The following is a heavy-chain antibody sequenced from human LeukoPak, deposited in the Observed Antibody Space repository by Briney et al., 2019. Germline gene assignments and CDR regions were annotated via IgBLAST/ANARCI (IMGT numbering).Heavy chain of an antibody. CDR2: VSSSGGGM. D-gene: IGHD3-10*01. Sequence: PGGSLRLSCAASGFTLSSYEMNWVRQAPGKGLEWVSYVSSSGGGMLYADSVKGRFTISRDNAKNSLSLQMSSLRVEDTAVYYCARDLYGSGGDAFDIWGQGTMVTVSS. V-gene: IGHV3-48*03. CDR1: GFTLSSYE. J-gene: IGHJ3*02. CDR3: ARDLYGSGGDAFDI.